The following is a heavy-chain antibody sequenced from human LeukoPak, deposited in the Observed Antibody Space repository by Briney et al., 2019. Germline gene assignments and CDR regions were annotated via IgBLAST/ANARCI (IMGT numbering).Heavy chain of an antibody. J-gene: IGHJ6*03. CDR2: ISSSGSTI. Sequence: GGSLRLSCAASGFTFSTSWMTWVRQAPGKGLEWVSYISSSGSTIYYADSVKGRFTISRDNAKNSPYLQMNSLRAEDTALYYCARGGLTIFGVVNYMDVWGKGTTVTVSS. CDR1: GFTFSTSW. V-gene: IGHV3-48*04. D-gene: IGHD3-3*01. CDR3: ARGGLTIFGVVNYMDV.